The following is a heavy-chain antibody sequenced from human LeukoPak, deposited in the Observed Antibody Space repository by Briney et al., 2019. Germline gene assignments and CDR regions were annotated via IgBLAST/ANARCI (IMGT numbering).Heavy chain of an antibody. CDR3: ARVVYYDTSGYPNWFDP. Sequence: RASVKVSCKASGGTFSSYAVNWVRQAPGQGLEWMGWINTNTENPTYAQGFTGRFVFSFDTSVSTAYLQISSLKAEDTAVYYCARVVYYDTSGYPNWFDPWGQGTLVTVSS. V-gene: IGHV7-4-1*02. J-gene: IGHJ5*02. CDR1: GGTFSSYA. D-gene: IGHD3-22*01. CDR2: INTNTENP.